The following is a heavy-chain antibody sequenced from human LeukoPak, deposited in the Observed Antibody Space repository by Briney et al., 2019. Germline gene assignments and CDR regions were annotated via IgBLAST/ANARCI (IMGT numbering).Heavy chain of an antibody. V-gene: IGHV3-74*01. CDR3: AREGKQEDIPD. Sequence: GGSQRLFCTACGYTLSNEWIHGLRQAPGKGLVWVSRMSIDGNSRSYADFVKGRFTISRDSPKNTLYLQMNSLRADDTAVYYCAREGKQEDIPDWGQGTLVTVSS. CDR1: GYTLSNEW. J-gene: IGHJ4*02. CDR2: MSIDGNSR. D-gene: IGHD2-2*02.